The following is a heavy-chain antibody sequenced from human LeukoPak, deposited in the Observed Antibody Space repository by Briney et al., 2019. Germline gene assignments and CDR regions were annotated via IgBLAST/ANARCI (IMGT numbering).Heavy chain of an antibody. CDR1: GFTFSICA. CDR3: AKGSAYDPRDY. Sequence: GGSLRLSCAASGFTFSICAMSWVRQAPGKGLEWVSAISGSGGSTYYADSVKGRFTISRDNSKNTLYLQMNSLRAEDTAVYYCAKGSAYDPRDYWGQGTLVTVSS. D-gene: IGHD3-22*01. CDR2: ISGSGGST. J-gene: IGHJ4*02. V-gene: IGHV3-23*01.